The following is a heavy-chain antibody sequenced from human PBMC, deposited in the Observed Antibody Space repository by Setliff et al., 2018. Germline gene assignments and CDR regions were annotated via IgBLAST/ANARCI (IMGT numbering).Heavy chain of an antibody. CDR1: GFTFSSYW. CDR2: IKRDGSEK. Sequence: GSLRLSCAASGFTFSSYWMSWVRQAPGKGLEWVANIKRDGSEKFYVDSVKGRFTISRDSSRNTLYLQMSSLRPEDTALYYCARSTETFSGEDFYFFYYMDVWGKGTTVTVSS. V-gene: IGHV3-7*01. CDR3: ARSTETFSGEDFYFFYYMDV. D-gene: IGHD4-4*01. J-gene: IGHJ6*03.